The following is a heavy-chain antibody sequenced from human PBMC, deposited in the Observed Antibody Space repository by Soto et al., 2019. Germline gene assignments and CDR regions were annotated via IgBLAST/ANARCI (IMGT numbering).Heavy chain of an antibody. D-gene: IGHD1-26*01. J-gene: IGHJ6*02. CDR2: ISYDGSNK. Sequence: GGSLRLSCAASGFTFSSYAMHLVRQAPGKGLEWVAVISYDGSNKYYADSVKGRFTISRDNSKNTLYLQMNSLRAEDTAVYYCARCKRVEWELVYYYYYGMDVWGQGTTVTVSS. CDR3: ARCKRVEWELVYYYYYGMDV. V-gene: IGHV3-30-3*01. CDR1: GFTFSSYA.